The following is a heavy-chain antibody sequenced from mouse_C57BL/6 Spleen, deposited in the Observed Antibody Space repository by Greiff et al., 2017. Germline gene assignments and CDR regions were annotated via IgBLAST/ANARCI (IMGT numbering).Heavy chain of an antibody. CDR2: ISSGGSYT. Sequence: EVKLVESGGDLVKPGGSLKLSCAASGFTFSSYGMSWVRQTPDKRLEWVATISSGGSYTYYPDNVKGRFTISRDNAKNTLYLQMSSLKSEDTAMYYCARPLDYDDAMDYWGQGTSVTVSS. V-gene: IGHV5-6*01. CDR3: ARPLDYDDAMDY. CDR1: GFTFSSYG. J-gene: IGHJ4*01. D-gene: IGHD2-4*01.